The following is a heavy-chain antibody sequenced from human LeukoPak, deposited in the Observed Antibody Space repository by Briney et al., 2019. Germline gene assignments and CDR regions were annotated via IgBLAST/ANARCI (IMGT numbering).Heavy chain of an antibody. D-gene: IGHD1-26*01. CDR3: ARDLEVGATAFDF. CDR1: GFTFSSYV. J-gene: IGHJ3*01. V-gene: IGHV3-64*01. Sequence: GGSLRLSCAASGFTFSSYVMRWVRQAPGEGLEYVSPITTNGGRTYYANSVKGRFTISRDNSQSTLYLQMGSLRAEDMAVYYCARDLEVGATAFDFWGQRTLVTVSS. CDR2: ITTNGGRT.